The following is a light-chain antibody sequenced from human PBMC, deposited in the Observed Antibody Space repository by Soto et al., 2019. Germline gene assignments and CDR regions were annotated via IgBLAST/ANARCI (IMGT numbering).Light chain of an antibody. CDR2: AAS. V-gene: IGKV3-20*01. Sequence: EIVLTQSPGTLSLSPGERATLSCRASQSVDSKYLAWYQQKPGQAPRILIFAASSRATGIPDRFSGSGSGTDFTLTISRLEPGDFAVYYCQQYGYSSWTFGQGTKVDIX. J-gene: IGKJ1*01. CDR1: QSVDSKY. CDR3: QQYGYSSWT.